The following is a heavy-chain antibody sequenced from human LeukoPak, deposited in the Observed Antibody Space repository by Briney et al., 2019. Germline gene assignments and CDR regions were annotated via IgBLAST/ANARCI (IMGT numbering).Heavy chain of an antibody. V-gene: IGHV3-53*01. CDR2: IYSGGST. CDR3: AKGRDIVVVVAALDY. Sequence: PGGSLRLSCAASGFTVSSNYMSWVRQAPGKGLEWVSVIYSGGSTYYADSVKGRFTISRDNSKNTLYLQMNSLRAEDTAVYYCAKGRDIVVVVAALDYWGQGTLVTVSS. D-gene: IGHD2-15*01. J-gene: IGHJ4*02. CDR1: GFTVSSNY.